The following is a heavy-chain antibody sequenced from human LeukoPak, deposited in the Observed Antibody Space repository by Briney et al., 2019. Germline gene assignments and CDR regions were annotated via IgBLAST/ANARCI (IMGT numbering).Heavy chain of an antibody. V-gene: IGHV4-59*01. CDR3: ARCDSVTALDY. D-gene: IGHD4-17*01. CDR2: VYSSEIT. CDR1: GGSISGYY. Sequence: SETLSLTCTVSGGSISGYYWSWIRQPPGKRLEWIGYVYSSEITNYNPSLKSRVTLSLDTSGNQFSLKLTSVTAADTAVYYCARCDSVTALDYWGQGTLVTVSS. J-gene: IGHJ4*02.